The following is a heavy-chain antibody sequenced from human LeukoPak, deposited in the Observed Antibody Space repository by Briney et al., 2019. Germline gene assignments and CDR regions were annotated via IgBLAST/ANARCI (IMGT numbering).Heavy chain of an antibody. CDR3: ARVGVDNYYYYYMDV. CDR1: GGSFSGYY. J-gene: IGHJ6*03. CDR2: INHSGST. V-gene: IGHV4-34*01. Sequence: SETLTLTCAVYGGSFSGYYWSWIRQPPGKGLEWIGEINHSGSTNYNPSLKSRVTISVDTSKNQFSLKLSSVTAADTAVYYCARVGVDNYYYYYMDVWGKGTTVTVSS. D-gene: IGHD2-15*01.